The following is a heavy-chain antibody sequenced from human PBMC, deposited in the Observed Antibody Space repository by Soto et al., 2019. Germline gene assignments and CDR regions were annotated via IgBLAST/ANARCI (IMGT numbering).Heavy chain of an antibody. CDR1: GFTFSSYS. CDR3: ARDQPGYSYGYGLGY. J-gene: IGHJ4*02. Sequence: EVQLVESGGGLVKPGGSLSLSCAASGFTFSSYSMNWVRQAPGKGLEWVSSISSSSGYIYYADSVKGRFTISRDNAKNSLYLQMNSLRAEDTAVYYCARDQPGYSYGYGLGYWGQGTLVTVSS. D-gene: IGHD5-18*01. CDR2: ISSSSGYI. V-gene: IGHV3-21*01.